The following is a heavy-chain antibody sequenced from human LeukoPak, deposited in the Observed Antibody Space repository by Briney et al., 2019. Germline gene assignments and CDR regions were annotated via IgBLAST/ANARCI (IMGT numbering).Heavy chain of an antibody. Sequence: ASVKVSCKASGSTFSGYYIHWVRQAPGQGLEWMGWINPKSGGTTYAQKFQGRVTMTRDTSISTAYVELSRLRSDDSVVYYCATSGMVRGMDVWGQGTTVTVSS. J-gene: IGHJ6*02. V-gene: IGHV1-2*02. D-gene: IGHD3-10*01. CDR2: INPKSGGT. CDR1: GSTFSGYY. CDR3: ATSGMVRGMDV.